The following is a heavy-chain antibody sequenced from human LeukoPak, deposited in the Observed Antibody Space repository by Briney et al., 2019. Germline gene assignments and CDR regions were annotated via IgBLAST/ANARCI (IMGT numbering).Heavy chain of an antibody. J-gene: IGHJ4*02. CDR3: ARGRRDGYNLEYFDK. V-gene: IGHV4-39*01. Sequence: SETLSLTCTVSGGSISTSNYYWGWIRQPPGKGLEWIGNIFYSGSTYYSPSLKSRVTISLDTSRNQFSLKLSSVTAADTAVYYCARGRRDGYNLEYFDKWGQGTLVTVSS. CDR2: IFYSGST. CDR1: GGSISTSNYY. D-gene: IGHD5-24*01.